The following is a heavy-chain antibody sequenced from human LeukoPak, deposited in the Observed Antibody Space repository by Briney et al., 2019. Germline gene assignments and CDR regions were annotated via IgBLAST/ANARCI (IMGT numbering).Heavy chain of an antibody. V-gene: IGHV3-23*01. J-gene: IGHJ5*02. D-gene: IGHD2-15*01. CDR3: AKDRRIVVVVAADSFDP. CDR1: GFTFSSYA. CDR2: ISGSGGST. Sequence: PGGSLRLSCAASGFTFSSYAMSWVRQAPGKGLEWVSAISGSGGSTYYADSVKGRLTISRDNSKNTLYLQMNSLRAEDTAVYYCAKDRRIVVVVAADSFDPWGQGTLVTVSS.